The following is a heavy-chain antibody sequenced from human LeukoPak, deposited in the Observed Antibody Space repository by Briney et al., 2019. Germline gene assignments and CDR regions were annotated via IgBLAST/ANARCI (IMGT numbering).Heavy chain of an antibody. V-gene: IGHV4-39*07. Sequence: SETLSLTCAVSGGSISSSSYYWGWIRQPPGKGLEWIGSIYYSGSTYYNPSLKSRVTISVDTSKNQFSLKLSSVTAADTAVYYCARASYYLYDYWGQGTLVTVSS. CDR3: ARASYYLYDY. D-gene: IGHD3-10*01. J-gene: IGHJ4*02. CDR1: GGSISSSSYY. CDR2: IYYSGST.